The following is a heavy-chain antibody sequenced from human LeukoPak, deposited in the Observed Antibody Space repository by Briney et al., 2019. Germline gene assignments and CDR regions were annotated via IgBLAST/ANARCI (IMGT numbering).Heavy chain of an antibody. CDR2: IYPGDSDT. CDR1: GYRLPTYW. CDR3: ARLWGAVGSPGDY. J-gene: IGHJ4*02. D-gene: IGHD6-19*01. Sequence: GEPRKISFNGPGYRLPTYWIGSVRQMPGKGLGWMGIIYPGDSDTRYSPSFQGHVTISADKSISTAYLQWSSLKASDTAMYYCARLWGAVGSPGDYWGQGTLVTVSS. V-gene: IGHV5-51*01.